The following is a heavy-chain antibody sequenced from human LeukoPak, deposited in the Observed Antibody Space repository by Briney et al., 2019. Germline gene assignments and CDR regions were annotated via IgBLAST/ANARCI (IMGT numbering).Heavy chain of an antibody. D-gene: IGHD3-3*01. CDR3: ARDLPRITIFGVVRYFDY. CDR2: ISSSGSTI. J-gene: IGHJ4*02. V-gene: IGHV3-11*04. CDR1: GFTFSDYY. Sequence: GGSLRLSCAASGFTFSDYYMSWIRQAPGKGLEWVSYISSSGSTIYYADSVKGRFTISRDNAKNSLYLQMNSLRAEDTAVYHCARDLPRITIFGVVRYFDYWGQGTLVTVSS.